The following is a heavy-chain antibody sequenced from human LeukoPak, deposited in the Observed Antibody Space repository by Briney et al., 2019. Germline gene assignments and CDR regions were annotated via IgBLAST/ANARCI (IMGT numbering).Heavy chain of an antibody. CDR2: IKSDGSGT. Sequence: GGSLRLSCAASGFTFSSYSMHWVRQAPGKGLVWVSLIKSDGSGTAYADSVKGRFTISRDNAKNTVYPQMNSLRDEDTAVYYCAKDYFGSLEYWGQGILVTVSS. CDR3: AKDYFGSLEY. J-gene: IGHJ4*02. V-gene: IGHV3-74*03. D-gene: IGHD2/OR15-2a*01. CDR1: GFTFSSYS.